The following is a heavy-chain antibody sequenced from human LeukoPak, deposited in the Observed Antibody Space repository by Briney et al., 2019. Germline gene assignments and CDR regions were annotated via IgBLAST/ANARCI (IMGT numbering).Heavy chain of an antibody. D-gene: IGHD2-21*02. CDR3: TRMTARHDY. CDR1: GVSFDDYY. V-gene: IGHV4-34*01. CDR2: INHSGYT. Sequence: SETLSLTCAVSGVSFDDYYWSWVRQTPGKGLEWIGEINHSGYTNDSPSLKSRVTLSIDTSRKQFSLNLRSVTVADTGIYYCTRMTARHDYWGQGTLVTVSS. J-gene: IGHJ4*02.